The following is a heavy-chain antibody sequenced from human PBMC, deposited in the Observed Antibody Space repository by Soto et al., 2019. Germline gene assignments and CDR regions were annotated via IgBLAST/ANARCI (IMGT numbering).Heavy chain of an antibody. Sequence: GESLKISCAASGFTFSNAWMSWVRQAPGKGLEWVGRIKSKTDGGTTDYDAPVNGRFTISIDDSKNTLYLHMNSLKTEDPAVYYFTTGGVDAYCGGDCYSGDAFDIWGQGTMVTVSS. CDR1: GFTFSNAW. CDR2: IKSKTDGGTT. CDR3: TTGGVDAYCGGDCYSGDAFDI. V-gene: IGHV3-15*01. J-gene: IGHJ3*02. D-gene: IGHD2-21*02.